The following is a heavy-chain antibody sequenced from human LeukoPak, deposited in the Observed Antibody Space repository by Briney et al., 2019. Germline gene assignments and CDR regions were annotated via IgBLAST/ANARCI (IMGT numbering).Heavy chain of an antibody. J-gene: IGHJ4*02. CDR3: GRDIQLSY. CDR2: ISASGVST. CDR1: GFTFSDSA. V-gene: IGHV3-23*01. D-gene: IGHD1-1*01. Sequence: PGGSLRLSCAPSGFTFSDSAMTWVRQATGKGLEWVSLISASGVSTYYAASVKGRFTISRDNSTTTLYLQMGSLSAGDTAVSFCGRDIQLSYLGQGSLVTVSA.